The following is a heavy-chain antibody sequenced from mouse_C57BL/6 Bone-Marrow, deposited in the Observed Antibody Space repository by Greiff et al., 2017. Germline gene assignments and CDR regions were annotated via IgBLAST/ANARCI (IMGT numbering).Heavy chain of an antibody. CDR3: ARGGTTVVATNY. V-gene: IGHV1-59*01. Sequence: QVQLQQPGAELVRPGTSVKLSCKASGYTFTSYWMHWVKQRPGQGLEWIGVIDPSDSYTNYNQKFKGKATLTVDTSSSTAYMQLSSLTSEDSEVYYCARGGTTVVATNYWGQGTTLTVSS. J-gene: IGHJ2*01. CDR2: IDPSDSYT. D-gene: IGHD1-1*01. CDR1: GYTFTSYW.